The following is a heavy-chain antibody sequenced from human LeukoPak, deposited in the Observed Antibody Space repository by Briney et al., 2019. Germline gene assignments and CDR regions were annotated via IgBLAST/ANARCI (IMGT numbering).Heavy chain of an antibody. CDR2: ISGSGRST. J-gene: IGHJ6*02. Sequence: TGGSLRLSCAASGFTFSNYAMSWVRQTPGKGLEWVSVISGSGRSTYYADSVKGRFTISRDNSNNTLYLQMNSLRAEDTGVYYCATLWEDGSGSYYNYYYYGMDVWGQGTTVTVSS. CDR1: GFTFSNYA. V-gene: IGHV3-23*01. CDR3: ATLWEDGSGSYYNYYYYGMDV. D-gene: IGHD3-10*01.